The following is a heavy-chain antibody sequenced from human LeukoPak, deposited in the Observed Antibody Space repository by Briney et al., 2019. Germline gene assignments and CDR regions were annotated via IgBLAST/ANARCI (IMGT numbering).Heavy chain of an antibody. D-gene: IGHD6-19*01. CDR2: IYYSGST. V-gene: IGHV4-61*01. CDR1: AGSISSDSYY. J-gene: IGHJ5*02. Sequence: SETLSLTCTVSAGSISSDSYYWGWIRQPPGKGLEWIGYIYYSGSTNYNPSLKSRVTISVDTSKNQFSLKLSSVTAADTAVYYCARELIFGYSSGMVRWFDPWGQGTLVTVSS. CDR3: ARELIFGYSSGMVRWFDP.